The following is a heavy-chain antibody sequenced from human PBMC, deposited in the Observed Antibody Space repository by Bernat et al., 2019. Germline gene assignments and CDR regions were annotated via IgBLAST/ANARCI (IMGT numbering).Heavy chain of an antibody. V-gene: IGHV3-43*01. Sequence: EVQLVESGGVVVQPGGSLRLSCAASGFTFDDYTMHWVRQAPGKGLEWVSLISWDGGSTYYADSVKGRFTISRDNSKNSLYLQMNSLRTEDTALYYCAKDSTMAALRGFYDYWGQGTLVTVSS. CDR3: AKDSTMAALRGFYDY. CDR2: ISWDGGST. J-gene: IGHJ4*02. D-gene: IGHD6-6*01. CDR1: GFTFDDYT.